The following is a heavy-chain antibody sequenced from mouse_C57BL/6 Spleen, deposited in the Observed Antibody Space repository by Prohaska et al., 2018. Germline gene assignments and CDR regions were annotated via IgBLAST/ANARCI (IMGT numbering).Heavy chain of an antibody. CDR3: TRRRNGNDWYFDV. V-gene: IGHV1-15*01. CDR1: GYTFTDYE. Sequence: QVQLQQSGAELVRPGASVTLSCKASGYTFTDYEMHWVKQTPVHGLEWIGAIDPETGGTAYNQKFKGKAILTADKSSSTAYMELRSLTSEDSAVYYCTRRRNGNDWYFDVWGTGTTVTVSS. CDR2: IDPETGGT. D-gene: IGHD2-1*01. J-gene: IGHJ1*03.